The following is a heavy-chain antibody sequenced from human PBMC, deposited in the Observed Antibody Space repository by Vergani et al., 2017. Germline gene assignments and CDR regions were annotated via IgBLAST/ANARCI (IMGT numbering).Heavy chain of an antibody. CDR2: TYYRSKWYN. CDR1: GDSVSSNSAA. D-gene: IGHD3-10*01. CDR3: ARGLLWFGDTINAFDI. J-gene: IGHJ3*02. V-gene: IGHV6-1*01. Sequence: QVQLQQSGPGLVKPSPTLSLTCAISGDSVSSNSAAWNWIRQSPSRGLEWLGRTYYRSKWYNDYAVSVKSRITINPDTSKNQFSLQLNSVTPEDTAVYYCARGLLWFGDTINAFDIWGQGTMVTVSS.